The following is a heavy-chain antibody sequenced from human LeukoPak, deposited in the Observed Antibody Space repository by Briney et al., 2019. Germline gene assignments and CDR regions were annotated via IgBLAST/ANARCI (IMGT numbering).Heavy chain of an antibody. CDR1: GFTFSSYG. CDR2: IYSDGTT. CDR3: ARCKGGWSDHFYGMDV. Sequence: GGSLRLSCAASGFTFSSYGMHWVRQTPGRGLEWASVIYSDGTTKYADSAKGRFTISRDNSKSMVYLQMDRLRAEDTAVYYCARCKGGWSDHFYGMDVWGQGTTVTVSS. V-gene: IGHV3-53*01. J-gene: IGHJ6*02. D-gene: IGHD6-19*01.